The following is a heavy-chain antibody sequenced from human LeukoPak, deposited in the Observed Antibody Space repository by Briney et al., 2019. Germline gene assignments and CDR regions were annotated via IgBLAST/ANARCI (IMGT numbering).Heavy chain of an antibody. CDR2: ISAYNGNT. J-gene: IGHJ6*02. Sequence: GASVKVSCKASGYTFTSYGISWVRQAPGQGLEWMGWISAYNGNTNYAQKLQGRVTMTTDTSTSTAYMELRSLRSDDTAVYYCARDQGIAAAGPHYYHGMDVWGQGTTVTVSS. D-gene: IGHD6-13*01. CDR1: GYTFTSYG. CDR3: ARDQGIAAAGPHYYHGMDV. V-gene: IGHV1-18*01.